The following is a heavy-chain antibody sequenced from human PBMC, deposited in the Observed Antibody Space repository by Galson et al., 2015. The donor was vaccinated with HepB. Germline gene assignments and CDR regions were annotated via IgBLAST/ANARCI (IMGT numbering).Heavy chain of an antibody. J-gene: IGHJ6*02. D-gene: IGHD3-3*01. CDR1: GFTFSSYA. Sequence: SLRLSCAASGFTFSSYAMSWIRQAPGKGLEWISYISSSGSIYYGDSVRGRFTISRDNAKNSLYLQMNSLRAEDTAVYYCARDWRGYYYGMDVWGQGTTVTVSS. V-gene: IGHV3-11*01. CDR3: ARDWRGYYYGMDV. CDR2: ISSSGSI.